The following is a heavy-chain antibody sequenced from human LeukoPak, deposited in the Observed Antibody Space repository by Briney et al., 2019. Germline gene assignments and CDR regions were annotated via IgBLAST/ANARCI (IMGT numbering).Heavy chain of an antibody. CDR2: IIPIFGTA. J-gene: IGHJ4*02. CDR1: GGTFSSHA. Sequence: SVKVSCKASGGTFSSHAISWVRQAPGQGLEWMGRIIPIFGTANYAQKFQGRVTITTDESTSTAYMELSSLRSEDTAVYYCARTYCSSTSCLDYAIDYWGQGTLVTVSS. D-gene: IGHD2-2*01. CDR3: ARTYCSSTSCLDYAIDY. V-gene: IGHV1-69*05.